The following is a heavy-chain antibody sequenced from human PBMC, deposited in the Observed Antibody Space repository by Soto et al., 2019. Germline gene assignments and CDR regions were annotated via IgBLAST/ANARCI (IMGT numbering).Heavy chain of an antibody. J-gene: IGHJ5*02. Sequence: SETLSLTCTVSGGSISSGDYYWSWIRQPPGKGLEWIGYIYYSGSTYYNPSLKSRVTISVDTSKNQFSLKLSSVTAADTAVYYCARETWLGRSLDPWGQGTLVTVSS. V-gene: IGHV4-30-4*01. CDR1: GGSISSGDYY. D-gene: IGHD5-12*01. CDR2: IYYSGST. CDR3: ARETWLGRSLDP.